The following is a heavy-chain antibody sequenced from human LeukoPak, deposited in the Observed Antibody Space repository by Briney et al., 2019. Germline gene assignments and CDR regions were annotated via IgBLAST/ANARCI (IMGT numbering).Heavy chain of an antibody. CDR2: IYSGGST. Sequence: PGGSLRLSCVASGFTVSTNYMSWVRQAPGKGLEWVSVIYSGGSTYYADSVKGRFTIPRDNSKNTLYLQMNSLRAEDTAVYYCARDTGSMAARFFDNWGQGTLVTVSS. D-gene: IGHD2-8*02. CDR1: GFTVSTNY. J-gene: IGHJ4*02. V-gene: IGHV3-53*01. CDR3: ARDTGSMAARFFDN.